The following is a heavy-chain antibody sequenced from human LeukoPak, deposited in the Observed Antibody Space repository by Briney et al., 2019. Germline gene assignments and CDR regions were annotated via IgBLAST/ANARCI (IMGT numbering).Heavy chain of an antibody. CDR2: INHSGST. CDR1: GGSFSGYY. D-gene: IGHD1-26*01. J-gene: IGHJ5*02. CDR3: ARVSSGTEFDP. V-gene: IGHV4-34*01. Sequence: SETLSLTCAVYGGSFSGYYWSWIRQPPGKGLEWIGEINHSGSTNYNPSLKSRVTMSVDTSKNQFSLKLSSVTAADTAVYYCARVSSGTEFDPWGQGTLVTVSS.